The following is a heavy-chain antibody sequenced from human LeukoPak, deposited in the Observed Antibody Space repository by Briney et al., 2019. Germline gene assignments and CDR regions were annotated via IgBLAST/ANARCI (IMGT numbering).Heavy chain of an antibody. V-gene: IGHV1-69*04. CDR2: IIPILGIA. J-gene: IGHJ4*02. CDR3: ARGGDSDYYESSGYHQ. D-gene: IGHD3-22*01. Sequence: GSSVKVSCKASGGTFSSYAISWVRQAPGQGLEWMGRIIPILGIANYAQKFQGRVTITADKSTSTAYMELSSLRSEDTAVYYCARGGDSDYYESSGYHQWGQGTLVTVSS. CDR1: GGTFSSYA.